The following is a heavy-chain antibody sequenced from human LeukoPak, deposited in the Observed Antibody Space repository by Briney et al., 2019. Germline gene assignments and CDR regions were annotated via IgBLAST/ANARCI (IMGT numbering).Heavy chain of an antibody. CDR1: RYTFTSYV. V-gene: IGHV1-18*01. CDR3: ARLGPTRCAKSFDS. Sequence: ASVKVSCKDSRYTFTSYVISWVRQAPGQGLEWMGWINAYNGNTNYAQKLQASSTMTTNTSTSTAYMKPRSLRSDDTAVYHGARLGPTRCAKSFDSWGQGTLVTVSS. CDR2: INAYNGNT. J-gene: IGHJ4*02. D-gene: IGHD2-2*01.